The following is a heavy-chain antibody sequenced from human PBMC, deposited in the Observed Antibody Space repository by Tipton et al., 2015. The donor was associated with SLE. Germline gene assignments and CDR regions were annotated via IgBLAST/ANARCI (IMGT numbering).Heavy chain of an antibody. D-gene: IGHD2-15*01. CDR3: AIDEAGHILVGSVGSYFDY. J-gene: IGHJ4*02. CDR2: INPNGGST. CDR1: GYTFTSHY. Sequence: QVQLVQSGAEVKKPGASVKVSCKASGYTFTSHYMHWVRQAPGQGLEWMGIINPNGGSTSYAQKFQGRVTMTSDTSTSTVNMELSSLRAEDTAVYYCAIDEAGHILVGSVGSYFDYWGQGPLVTVSS. V-gene: IGHV1-46*01.